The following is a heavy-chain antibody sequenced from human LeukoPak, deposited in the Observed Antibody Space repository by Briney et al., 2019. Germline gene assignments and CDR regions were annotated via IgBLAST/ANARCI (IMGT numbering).Heavy chain of an antibody. D-gene: IGHD6-13*01. CDR3: ARSCSSSWFYFDY. V-gene: IGHV3-48*03. Sequence: GGSLRLSCAASGFTFSSYEMNWVRQAPGKGLEWVSYISSSGSTIYYADSVKGRLTISRDNAKNSLYLQMNSLRAEDTAVYYCARSCSSSWFYFDYWGQGTLVTVSS. CDR2: ISSSGSTI. CDR1: GFTFSSYE. J-gene: IGHJ4*02.